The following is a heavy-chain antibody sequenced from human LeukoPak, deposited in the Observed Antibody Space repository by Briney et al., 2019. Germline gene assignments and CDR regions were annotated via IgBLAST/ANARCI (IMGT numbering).Heavy chain of an antibody. Sequence: KSSETLSLTCSVAGASVSNHYCTWIRQPTGERPERIGYAYYSGSTNYTASLKSRVTISVDTSKNQFSLRLNSVTAADTAVYYCAISYGGYVLDSWGQGTLVIVSS. J-gene: IGHJ4*02. D-gene: IGHD5-12*01. CDR1: GASVSNHY. CDR2: AYYSGST. CDR3: AISYGGYVLDS. V-gene: IGHV4-59*02.